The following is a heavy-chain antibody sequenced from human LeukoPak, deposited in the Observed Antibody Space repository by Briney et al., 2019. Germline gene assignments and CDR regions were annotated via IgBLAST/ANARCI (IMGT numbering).Heavy chain of an antibody. D-gene: IGHD3-10*01. V-gene: IGHV3-30*18. CDR1: GFTFSSYG. CDR2: ISYDGSNK. Sequence: GGSLRLSCAASGFTFSSYGMHWVRQAPGKGLEWVAVISYDGSNKYYADSVKGRFTISRDNSKNTLYLQMNSLRAEDTAVYYCAKGARGSYYFDYWGQGTLVTVSS. J-gene: IGHJ4*02. CDR3: AKGARGSYYFDY.